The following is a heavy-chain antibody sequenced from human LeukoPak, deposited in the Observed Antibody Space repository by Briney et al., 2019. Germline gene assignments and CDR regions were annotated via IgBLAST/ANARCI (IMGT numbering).Heavy chain of an antibody. J-gene: IGHJ6*03. V-gene: IGHV3-7*01. CDR3: ARSGIYYYYYYMDV. Sequence: GGSLRLSCAASGFTFNDYSMNWVRQAPGKGLEWVANIKQDGSEKYYVDSVKGRFTISRDNAKNSLYLQMNSLRAEDTAVYYCARSGIYYYYYYMDVWGKGTTVTVSS. CDR2: IKQDGSEK. D-gene: IGHD6-13*01. CDR1: GFTFNDYS.